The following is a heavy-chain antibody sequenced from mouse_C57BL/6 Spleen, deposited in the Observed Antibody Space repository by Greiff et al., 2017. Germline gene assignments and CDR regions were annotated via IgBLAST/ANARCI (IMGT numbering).Heavy chain of an antibody. J-gene: IGHJ2*01. D-gene: IGHD2-5*01. Sequence: EVQLQQSGTVLARPGASVKMSCKTSGYTFTSYWMHWVKQRPGQGLEWIGALYPGNSDTSYNQKFKGKANLTAVTSASTAYMELSSLTNEDSAVYYCTRSDDYSNYYFDYWGQGTTLTVSS. CDR1: GYTFTSYW. CDR3: TRSDDYSNYYFDY. CDR2: LYPGNSDT. V-gene: IGHV1-5*01.